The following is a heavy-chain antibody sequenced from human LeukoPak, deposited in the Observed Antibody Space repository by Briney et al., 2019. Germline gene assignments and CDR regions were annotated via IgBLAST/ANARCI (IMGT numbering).Heavy chain of an antibody. Sequence: GGSLRLSCAASGFTFSNYSMNWVRQAPGKGLEWVSGISWNSGSIGYADSVKGRFTISRDNAKNSLYLQMNSLRAEDTALYYCAKASHSGSYHGGDYWGQGTLVSVSS. J-gene: IGHJ4*02. CDR2: ISWNSGSI. D-gene: IGHD1-26*01. V-gene: IGHV3-9*01. CDR3: AKASHSGSYHGGDY. CDR1: GFTFSNYS.